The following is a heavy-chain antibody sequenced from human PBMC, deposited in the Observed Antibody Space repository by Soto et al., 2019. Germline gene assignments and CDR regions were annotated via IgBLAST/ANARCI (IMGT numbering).Heavy chain of an antibody. J-gene: IGHJ6*02. D-gene: IGHD3-10*01. V-gene: IGHV4-30-2*01. CDR1: GGYISSGGYS. Sequence: SETLSLTCAVSGGYISSGGYSWSWIRQPPGKGLEWIGYIYHSGSTYYNPSLKSRVTISVDRSKNQFSLKLSSVTAADTAVYYCARFGGGMDVWGQGTTVTVSS. CDR3: ARFGGGMDV. CDR2: IYHSGST.